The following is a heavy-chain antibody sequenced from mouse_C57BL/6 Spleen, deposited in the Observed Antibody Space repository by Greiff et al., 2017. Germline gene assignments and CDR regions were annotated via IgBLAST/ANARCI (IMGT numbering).Heavy chain of an antibody. Sequence: VQLVESGPGLVAPSQSLSITCTVSGFSLTSYAISWVRQPPGKGLEWLGVIWTGGGKNYNSALKSRLSISKENSKSQVFLKMNSLQTDDTARYYCAREGYGYYAMDYWGQGTSVTVSS. CDR2: IWTGGGK. CDR1: GFSLTSYA. CDR3: AREGYGYYAMDY. D-gene: IGHD1-1*02. V-gene: IGHV2-9-1*01. J-gene: IGHJ4*01.